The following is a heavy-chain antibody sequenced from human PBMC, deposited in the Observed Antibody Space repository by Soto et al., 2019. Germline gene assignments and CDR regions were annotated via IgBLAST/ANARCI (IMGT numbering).Heavy chain of an antibody. CDR2: ISTNGGST. CDR3: VKGEYYYDSSGYYPFDY. J-gene: IGHJ4*02. V-gene: IGHV3-64D*09. D-gene: IGHD3-22*01. CDR1: GFTFSIYA. Sequence: GGSLRLSCSASGFTFSIYAMHWVRQAPGKGLEYVSSISTNGGSTHYADSVKGRFTIYRDNSKNTQYLQMSSLRAYDTAVYYCVKGEYYYDSSGYYPFDYWGQGT.